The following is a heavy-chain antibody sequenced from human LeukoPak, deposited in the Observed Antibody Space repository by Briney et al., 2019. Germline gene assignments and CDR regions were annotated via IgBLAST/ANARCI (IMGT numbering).Heavy chain of an antibody. J-gene: IGHJ3*01. D-gene: IGHD2-2*01. CDR2: ISASANST. Sequence: GGSLRLSCAASGFTFDIYAMTWVRQAPGRGPDWVSGISASANSTYYADSVKGRFIISRDNSKNTLYLQMNSLRVDDMAVYYCARGPSCTSTSCYVIGALDVWGLGTTVTVSS. CDR1: GFTFDIYA. V-gene: IGHV3-23*01. CDR3: ARGPSCTSTSCYVIGALDV.